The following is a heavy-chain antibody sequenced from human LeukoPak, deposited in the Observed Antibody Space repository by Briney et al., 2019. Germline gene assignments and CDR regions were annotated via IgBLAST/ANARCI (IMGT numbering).Heavy chain of an antibody. J-gene: IGHJ4*02. CDR2: INPNSGGT. V-gene: IGHV1-2*02. CDR1: GYTFTGYY. Sequence: ASVKVSCKASGYTFTGYYMDWVRQAPGQGLEWMGWINPNSGGTNYAQKFQGRVTMTRDTSISTAYMELSRLRSDDTAVYYCARDRTRTGYSSGWYHDYWGQGTLVTVSS. CDR3: ARDRTRTGYSSGWYHDY. D-gene: IGHD6-19*01.